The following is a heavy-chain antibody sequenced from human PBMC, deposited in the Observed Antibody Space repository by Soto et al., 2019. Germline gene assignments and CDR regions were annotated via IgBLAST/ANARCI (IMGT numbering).Heavy chain of an antibody. V-gene: IGHV3-48*01. CDR2: SIVSSSSL. CDR3: ARAPDSGLNWFDP. Sequence: PGGSLRLSCAASGFTFSSYSMNWVRQALGKGLQWVSYSIVSSSSLYYADCVKDRFTISRDNAKKSLNLQMNSLIAEDTSVYYCARAPDSGLNWFDPWGQGTLVTVSS. D-gene: IGHD4-17*01. J-gene: IGHJ5*02. CDR1: GFTFSSYS.